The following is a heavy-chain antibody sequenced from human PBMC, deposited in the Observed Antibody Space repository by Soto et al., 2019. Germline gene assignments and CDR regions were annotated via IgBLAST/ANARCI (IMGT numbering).Heavy chain of an antibody. CDR1: GGSISSDGYS. Sequence: SETLSLTCAVSGGSISSDGYSWSWIRQPPGAGLEWIGYISHSGSTYYNPSLKSRVTISVDRSKNQFSLKMRFVTAADTAVYYCARVWGGAFDIWGQGTMVTVSS. CDR3: ARVWGGAFDI. V-gene: IGHV4-30-2*01. D-gene: IGHD3-10*01. J-gene: IGHJ3*02. CDR2: ISHSGST.